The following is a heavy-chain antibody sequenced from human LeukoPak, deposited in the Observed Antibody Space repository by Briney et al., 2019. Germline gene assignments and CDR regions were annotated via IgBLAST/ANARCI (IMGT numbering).Heavy chain of an antibody. J-gene: IGHJ4*02. CDR3: ARDLLCSGGSCPVDY. CDR2: IIPILGIA. V-gene: IGHV1-69*04. CDR1: GGTFSSYT. D-gene: IGHD2-15*01. Sequence: SVKVSCKASGGTFSSYTISWVRQAPGQGLEWMGRIIPILGIANYAQKFQGRVTITADKSTSTACMELSSLRSEDTAVYYCARDLLCSGGSCPVDYWGQGTLVTVSS.